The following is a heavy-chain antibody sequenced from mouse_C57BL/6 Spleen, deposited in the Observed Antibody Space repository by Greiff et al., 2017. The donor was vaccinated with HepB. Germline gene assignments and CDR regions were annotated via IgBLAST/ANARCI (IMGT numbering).Heavy chain of an antibody. CDR1: GFTFSSYA. Sequence: DVQLVESGGGLVKPGGSLKLSCAASGFTFSSYAMSWVRQTPEKRLEWVATISDGGSYTYYPDNVKGRFTISRDNAKNNLYLQMSHLKSEDTAMYYCARAPNYYGSGYFDYWGQSTTLTVSS. CDR3: ARAPNYYGSGYFDY. J-gene: IGHJ2*01. V-gene: IGHV5-4*01. D-gene: IGHD1-1*01. CDR2: ISDGGSYT.